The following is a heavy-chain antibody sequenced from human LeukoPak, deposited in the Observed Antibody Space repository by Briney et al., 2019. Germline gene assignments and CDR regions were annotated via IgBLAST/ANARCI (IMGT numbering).Heavy chain of an antibody. Sequence: GGSLRLSCAASGFTFSNYGMHWVRQAPDKGLEWVAFLQNHGGDIHYADSVKGRFTISRDNSKNTLYLQMNSLRAEDTAVYYCARGGTDYYDSSGYYGYWGQGTLVTVSS. V-gene: IGHV3-30*02. CDR2: LQNHGGDI. CDR3: ARGGTDYYDSSGYYGY. J-gene: IGHJ4*02. D-gene: IGHD3-22*01. CDR1: GFTFSNYG.